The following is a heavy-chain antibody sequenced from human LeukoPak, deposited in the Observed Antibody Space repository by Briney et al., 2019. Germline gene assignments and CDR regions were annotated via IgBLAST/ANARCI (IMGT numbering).Heavy chain of an antibody. Sequence: PGGSLRLSCAASGFTFSSYEMNWVRQAPGKGLEWVSYISSSGSTIYYADSVKGRFTISRDNSMNTLYLQMNSLRPDDTAVYYCARGDKQLVFKRNKGGFDPWGQGTLVTVSS. J-gene: IGHJ5*02. CDR1: GFTFSSYE. D-gene: IGHD6-13*01. CDR3: ARGDKQLVFKRNKGGFDP. CDR2: ISSSGSTI. V-gene: IGHV3-48*03.